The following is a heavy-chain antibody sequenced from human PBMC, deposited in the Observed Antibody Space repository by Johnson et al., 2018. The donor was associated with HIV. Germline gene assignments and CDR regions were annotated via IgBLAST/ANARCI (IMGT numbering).Heavy chain of an antibody. CDR3: ASSWGNAFDI. CDR2: INWNGGST. Sequence: VQLVESGGGVARPGGSLRLSCAASGFTFEDYGMSWVRQAPGKGLEWVSGINWNGGSTGYADSVTGRFTISRDNSKNTLYLQMNSLRAEDTAVYYCASSWGNAFDIWGQGTMVTVSS. CDR1: GFTFEDYG. V-gene: IGHV3-20*04. J-gene: IGHJ3*02. D-gene: IGHD7-27*01.